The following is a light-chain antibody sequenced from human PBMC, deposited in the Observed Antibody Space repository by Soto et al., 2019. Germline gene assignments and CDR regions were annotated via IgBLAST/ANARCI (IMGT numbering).Light chain of an antibody. Sequence: EIVLTQSPGTLSLSPGERATLSCRASQTVNNNYVAWYQQKPGQAPRLLIFRASNKATGIPDRFSGSGSGTEFILTISSLQPDDFATYYCQQYNSYSSFGPGTKVDIK. CDR2: RAS. CDR3: QQYNSYSS. J-gene: IGKJ3*01. V-gene: IGKV3-20*01. CDR1: QTVNNNY.